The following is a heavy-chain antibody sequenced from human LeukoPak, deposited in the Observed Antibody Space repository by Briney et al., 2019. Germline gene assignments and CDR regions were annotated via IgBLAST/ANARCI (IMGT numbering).Heavy chain of an antibody. V-gene: IGHV3-33*01. CDR3: ARDSGSGSYHGAFDI. CDR2: IWYDGSNK. D-gene: IGHD1-26*01. CDR1: GFTFSSYG. Sequence: GGSLRLSCAASGFTFSSYGMHWVRQAPGKGLEWVAVIWYDGSNKYYADSVKGRFTISRDNSKNTLYLQMNSLRAEDTAVYYCARDSGSGSYHGAFDIWGQGTMVTVSS. J-gene: IGHJ3*02.